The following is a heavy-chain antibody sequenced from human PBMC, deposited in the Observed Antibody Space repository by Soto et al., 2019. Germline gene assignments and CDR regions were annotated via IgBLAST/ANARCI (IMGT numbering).Heavy chain of an antibody. Sequence: PSHTLSLTCAISGDSVSSNTAAWNWIRSSPSRGLEWLGRTYYRSNWRHDYAVSVKSRITVNPDTSKNHFSLQLNSVTPDDTAVYYCERGVAGSGLDIWGQGTLVTVSS. V-gene: IGHV6-1*01. CDR2: TYYRSNWRH. CDR3: ERGVAGSGLDI. J-gene: IGHJ4*02. D-gene: IGHD6-19*01. CDR1: GDSVSSNTAA.